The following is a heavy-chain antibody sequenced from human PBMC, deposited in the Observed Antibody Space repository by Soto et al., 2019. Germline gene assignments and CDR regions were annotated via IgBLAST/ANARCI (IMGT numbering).Heavy chain of an antibody. Sequence: QVQLVESGGGVVQPGRSLRLSCVASGFTFSSYGMHWVRQAPGKGLEWVAVIWYDGSNKYYADSVKGRFTISRDNSKNTLYLQMNSLRAEDTAVYYCARDQGYYDSSGYYYPEYFQHWCQGTLVTVSS. V-gene: IGHV3-33*01. CDR2: IWYDGSNK. CDR1: GFTFSSYG. D-gene: IGHD3-22*01. CDR3: ARDQGYYDSSGYYYPEYFQH. J-gene: IGHJ1*01.